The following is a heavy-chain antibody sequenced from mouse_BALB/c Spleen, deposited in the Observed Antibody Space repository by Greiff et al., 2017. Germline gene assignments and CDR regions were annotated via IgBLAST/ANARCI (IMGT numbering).Heavy chain of an antibody. CDR3: ARSSEVRQGYYAMDY. CDR1: GFTFSSFG. Sequence: EVKVVESGGGLVQPGGSRKLSCAASGFTFSSFGMHWVRQAPEKGLEWVAYISSGSSTIYYADTVKGRFTISRDNPKNTLFLQMTSLRSEDTAMYYCARSSEVRQGYYAMDYWGQGTSVTVSS. V-gene: IGHV5-17*02. D-gene: IGHD2-14*01. J-gene: IGHJ4*01. CDR2: ISSGSSTI.